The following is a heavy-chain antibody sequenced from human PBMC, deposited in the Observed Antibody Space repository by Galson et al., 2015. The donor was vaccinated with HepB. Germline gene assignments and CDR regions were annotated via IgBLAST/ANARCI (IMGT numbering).Heavy chain of an antibody. CDR2: IWYDGNYE. CDR3: ARDLDYGSGPGDY. Sequence: SLRLSCAASGFTFSDYGMHWVRQAPGKGLEWVAIIWYDGNYEYYADSVKGRFNISRDNSKSTLSLQMNSLRAEDTAVYYCARDLDYGSGPGDYWGQGTLVTVSS. CDR1: GFTFSDYG. J-gene: IGHJ4*02. D-gene: IGHD6-19*01. V-gene: IGHV3-33*01.